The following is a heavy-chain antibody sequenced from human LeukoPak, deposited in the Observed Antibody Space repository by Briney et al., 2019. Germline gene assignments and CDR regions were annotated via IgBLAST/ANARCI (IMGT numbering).Heavy chain of an antibody. CDR2: IRSKTDGGAT. J-gene: IGHJ4*02. Sequence: GGSLRLSCAASGFTFSSYEMNWVRQAPGKGLEWVGRIRSKTDGGATDYAAPVKGRFTISRDDSKNTLYLQMNSLKTGDTAVYYCTTARNMVRGVIPLDYWGQGTLVTVSS. V-gene: IGHV3-15*01. D-gene: IGHD3-10*01. CDR1: GFTFSSYE. CDR3: TTARNMVRGVIPLDY.